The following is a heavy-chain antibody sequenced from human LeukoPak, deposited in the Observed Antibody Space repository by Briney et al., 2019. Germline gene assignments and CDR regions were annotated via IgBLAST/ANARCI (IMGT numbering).Heavy chain of an antibody. D-gene: IGHD7-27*01. CDR2: INPNSGGT. Sequence: GASVKVSCKASGYTFTGYYMHWVRQAPGQGLEWMGWINPNSGGTNYAQKFQGWVTMTRDTSISTAYMELSRLRSDDTAVYYCARDLLPTGEYYYYGMDVWGQGTTVTVSS. V-gene: IGHV1-2*04. J-gene: IGHJ6*02. CDR3: ARDLLPTGEYYYYGMDV. CDR1: GYTFTGYY.